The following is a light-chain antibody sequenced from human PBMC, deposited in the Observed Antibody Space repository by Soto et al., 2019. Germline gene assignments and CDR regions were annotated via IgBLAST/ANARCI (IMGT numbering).Light chain of an antibody. Sequence: SVLTQPPSVSAAPGQRVTISCSGSSSNIGGNSVSWYQQLPGTAPKLLIYDDDMRPSGIPDRFSGSKSGTSATLGITGFQTGDEADYYCGSWDSSLSAYVFGTGTKVTVL. CDR2: DDD. CDR1: SSNIGGNS. V-gene: IGLV1-51*01. CDR3: GSWDSSLSAYV. J-gene: IGLJ1*01.